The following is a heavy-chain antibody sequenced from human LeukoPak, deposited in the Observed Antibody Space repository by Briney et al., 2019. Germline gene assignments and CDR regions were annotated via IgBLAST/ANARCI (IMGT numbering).Heavy chain of an antibody. D-gene: IGHD3-10*01. Sequence: SETLSLTCAVYGGSFSGYYWSWIRQPPGKGLEWIGEINHSGSTNYNPSLKSRVTISVDTSKNQFSLKLSSVTAADTAVYYCARRVYHYGSGIRRAFDIWGQGTMVTVSS. J-gene: IGHJ3*02. CDR1: GGSFSGYY. V-gene: IGHV4-34*01. CDR2: INHSGST. CDR3: ARRVYHYGSGIRRAFDI.